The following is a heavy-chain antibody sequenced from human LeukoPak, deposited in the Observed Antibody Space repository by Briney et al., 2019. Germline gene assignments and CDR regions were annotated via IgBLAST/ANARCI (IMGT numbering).Heavy chain of an antibody. Sequence: ASVKVSCKASGYTFTSYAMNWVRQAPGQGLEWMGWINTNTGNPTYAQGFTGRFVFSLDTSVSTAYLQISSLKAEDTAVYYCASRDIAAAGRWDYYYYYGMDVWGQGTTVTVSS. CDR2: INTNTGNP. CDR3: ASRDIAAAGRWDYYYYYGMDV. J-gene: IGHJ6*02. D-gene: IGHD6-13*01. V-gene: IGHV7-4-1*02. CDR1: GYTFTSYA.